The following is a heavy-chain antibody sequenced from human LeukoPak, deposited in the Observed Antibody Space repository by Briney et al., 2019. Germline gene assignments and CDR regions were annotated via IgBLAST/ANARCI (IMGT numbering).Heavy chain of an antibody. Sequence: PSETRSLTCTVSGGSISSGSYYWSWIRQPAGKGLEWIGRIYTSGSTNYNPSLKSRVTISVDTSKNQFSLKLSSVTAADTAVYYCARSYYDFWSGWYFDLWGRGTLVTVSS. V-gene: IGHV4-61*02. CDR2: IYTSGST. CDR3: ARSYYDFWSGWYFDL. CDR1: GGSISSGSYY. J-gene: IGHJ2*01. D-gene: IGHD3-3*01.